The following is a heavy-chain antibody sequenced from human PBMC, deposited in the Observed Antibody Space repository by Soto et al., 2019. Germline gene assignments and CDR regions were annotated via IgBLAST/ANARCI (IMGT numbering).Heavy chain of an antibody. CDR2: MYNTGST. CDR3: ARDLWGYCGTDCYPLDV. V-gene: IGHV4-59*01. CDR1: GGSISGYY. Sequence: SESLSLTCTVSGGSISGYYWSWIRQPPGKGLEWIGYMYNTGSTVYNPSFKSRVTISVDTSKNQFSLKLNSVTAADTAVYYWARDLWGYCGTDCYPLDVWGQGTTVT. J-gene: IGHJ6*02. D-gene: IGHD2-21*02.